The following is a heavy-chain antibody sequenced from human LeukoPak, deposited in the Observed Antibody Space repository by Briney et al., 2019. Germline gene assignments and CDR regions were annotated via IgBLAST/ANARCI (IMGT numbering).Heavy chain of an antibody. D-gene: IGHD6-19*01. CDR1: GGSSSGDY. Sequence: ASETLSLTCAVYGGSSSGDYWNWIRQPPGKGLEWIGEINHSGSTNSNPSLKSRVTISVDRSKNQFSLKLSSVTAADTAVYYCARRPRYSSGWYYFDSWGQGTLVTVSS. CDR3: ARRPRYSSGWYYFDS. CDR2: INHSGST. J-gene: IGHJ4*02. V-gene: IGHV4-34*01.